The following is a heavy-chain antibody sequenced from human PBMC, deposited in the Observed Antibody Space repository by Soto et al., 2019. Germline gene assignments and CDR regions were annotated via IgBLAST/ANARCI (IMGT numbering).Heavy chain of an antibody. D-gene: IGHD3-16*01. V-gene: IGHV2-5*02. J-gene: IGHJ5*02. Sequence: QITLKESGPTLVKPTQTLTLTCTFSGFSLTTRGVGVGWIRQPPGKALECLALIYWDDDKRYSPSLQSRLSITKHTSKNHVVLTMTNVDPVDTATYYCAHIPHYYQYDCFDPWGQGTLVSVSS. CDR3: AHIPHYYQYDCFDP. CDR1: GFSLTTRGVG. CDR2: IYWDDDK.